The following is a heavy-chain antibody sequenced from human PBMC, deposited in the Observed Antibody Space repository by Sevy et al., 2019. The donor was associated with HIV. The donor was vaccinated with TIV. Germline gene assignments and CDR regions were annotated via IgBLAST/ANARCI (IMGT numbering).Heavy chain of an antibody. CDR1: GFTFSTYA. V-gene: IGHV3-23*01. Sequence: GGSLRLSCAASGFTFSTYAMSWVRQAPGKGLEWVSAISASGDTTYYADSVKGRFTISRDKSESTLYLQMNSLRAEDTAIYCCTNHYDTGGRLDYFDYWGQGTLVTVSS. CDR3: TNHYDTGGRLDYFDY. CDR2: ISASGDTT. D-gene: IGHD3-22*01. J-gene: IGHJ4*02.